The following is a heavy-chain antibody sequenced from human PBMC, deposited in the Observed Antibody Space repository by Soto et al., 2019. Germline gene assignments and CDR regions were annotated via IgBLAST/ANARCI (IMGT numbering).Heavy chain of an antibody. CDR1: GFTFSDYY. D-gene: IGHD2-2*01. V-gene: IGHV3-11*01. J-gene: IGHJ4*02. CDR2: ISTSGSTI. CDR3: ARDGNRIVPAALFFDY. Sequence: QAQLVESGGGLVKPGGSLRLSCAASGFTFSDYYMSWIRQAPGKGLEWVSYISTSGSTIYYADSVKGRFTISRDNAKNSLYLQMNSLRAEDTAVYYCARDGNRIVPAALFFDYWGQGTLVTISS.